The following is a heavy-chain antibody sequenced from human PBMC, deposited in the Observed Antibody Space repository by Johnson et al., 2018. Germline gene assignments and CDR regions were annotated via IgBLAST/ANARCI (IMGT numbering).Heavy chain of an antibody. CDR3: TRGDLSYSGMDV. Sequence: EVQLVESGGGLVQPGGSLRLSCSASGFSFSKYDMHWVRQRTGKGLEWVSAIGSAGDTYYPNSVKGRFTISRENAKNSLFLQMNSLTAGDTAVYYCTRGDLSYSGMDVLGQGTTVTVSS. D-gene: IGHD2-21*01. CDR1: GFSFSKYD. J-gene: IGHJ6*02. CDR2: IGSAGDT. V-gene: IGHV3-13*01.